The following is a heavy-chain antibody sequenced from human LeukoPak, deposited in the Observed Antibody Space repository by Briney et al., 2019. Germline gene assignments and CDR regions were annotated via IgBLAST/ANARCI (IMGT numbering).Heavy chain of an antibody. V-gene: IGHV4-59*01. CDR2: IYYSGYT. J-gene: IGHJ6*03. Sequence: SETLSLTCTVSGGSISSYYWSWIRQPPGKGLEWIGYIYYSGYTNYKSSLKSRVTISVDTSKNQFSLKLSSVTAADTAVYYCARTTMVRGTYYMDVWGKGTTVTVSS. CDR3: ARTTMVRGTYYMDV. D-gene: IGHD3-10*01. CDR1: GGSISSYY.